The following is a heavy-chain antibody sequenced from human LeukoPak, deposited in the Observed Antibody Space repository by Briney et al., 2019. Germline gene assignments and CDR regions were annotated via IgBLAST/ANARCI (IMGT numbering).Heavy chain of an antibody. V-gene: IGHV1-46*01. Sequence: EASVKVSCKASGYTFISQYIHWVRQAPGQGFEWMGIINPSGGSTNYAQKFQGRVTMTRDTSTSTVYMELSSLRSEDTAVYYCARETITTTVNYFDYWGQGTLVTVSS. CDR2: INPSGGST. CDR3: ARETITTTVNYFDY. D-gene: IGHD1-1*01. J-gene: IGHJ4*02. CDR1: GYTFISQY.